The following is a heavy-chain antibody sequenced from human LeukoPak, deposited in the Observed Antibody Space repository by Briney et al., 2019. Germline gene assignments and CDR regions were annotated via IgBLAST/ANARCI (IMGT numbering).Heavy chain of an antibody. CDR1: GFTFSSYG. Sequence: GGSLRLSCAASGFTFSSYGMHWVRQAPGKGLEWVAVISYDGSNKYYADSVKGRFTISRGNSKNTLYLQMNSLRAEDTAVYYCVPLDTAMAYWGQGTLVTVSS. D-gene: IGHD5-18*01. J-gene: IGHJ4*02. CDR3: VPLDTAMAY. CDR2: ISYDGSNK. V-gene: IGHV3-30*03.